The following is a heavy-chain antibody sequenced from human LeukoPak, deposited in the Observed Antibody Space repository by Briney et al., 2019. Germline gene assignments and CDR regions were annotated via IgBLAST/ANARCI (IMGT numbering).Heavy chain of an antibody. CDR2: ISSSSSTM. D-gene: IGHD2-2*01. V-gene: IGHV3-48*01. Sequence: GGSLRLSCAASGFTFSSYSMNWVRQAPGKGLEWVSYISSSSSTMYYADSVKGRFTVSRDNSKNTLYLQMNSLRAEDTAMYYCARGLGYCTSTTCLLPFDYWGQGTLVTVSS. J-gene: IGHJ4*02. CDR1: GFTFSSYS. CDR3: ARGLGYCTSTTCLLPFDY.